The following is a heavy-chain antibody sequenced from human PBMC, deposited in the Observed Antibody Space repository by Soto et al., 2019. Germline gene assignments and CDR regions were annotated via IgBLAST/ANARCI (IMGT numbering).Heavy chain of an antibody. CDR2: IYHSGST. J-gene: IGHJ5*02. CDR3: ARGEEQLESNNWFAP. Sequence: TLSLTCAVSGGSISSGGYSWSWIRQPAGKGLEWIGYIYHSGSTYYNPSLKSRVTISVDRSKNQFSLKLSSVTAADTAVYYCARGEEQLESNNWFAPWGQGTLVTVSS. CDR1: GGSISSGGYS. V-gene: IGHV4-30-2*01. D-gene: IGHD6-13*01.